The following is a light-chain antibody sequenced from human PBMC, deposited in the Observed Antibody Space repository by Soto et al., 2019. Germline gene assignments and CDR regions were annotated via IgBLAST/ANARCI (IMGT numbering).Light chain of an antibody. J-gene: IGLJ3*02. CDR2: DVS. V-gene: IGLV2-14*01. CDR1: SSDVGGYNY. CDR3: SSYTSSSTLKV. Sequence: QSVLTQPASVSGSPGQSITISCTGTSSDVGGYNYVSWYQQHPGKAPKLMIYDVSNRPSGVSNRFSGSKSGSTASLTISGLQAEDEADYYCSSYTSSSTLKVFGGGTKVTVL.